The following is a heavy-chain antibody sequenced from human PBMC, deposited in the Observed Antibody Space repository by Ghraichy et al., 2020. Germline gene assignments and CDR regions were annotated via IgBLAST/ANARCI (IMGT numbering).Heavy chain of an antibody. J-gene: IGHJ4*02. Sequence: SLRLSCAASGFTFADYAMHWVRQAPGKGLEWVAGISWNSGSIGYADSVKGRFTISRDNAKNSLYLQMNSLRAEDTALYYCAKGLNYYDSSGYWYGDYWGQGTLVTVST. CDR1: GFTFADYA. D-gene: IGHD3-22*01. CDR2: ISWNSGSI. CDR3: AKGLNYYDSSGYWYGDY. V-gene: IGHV3-9*01.